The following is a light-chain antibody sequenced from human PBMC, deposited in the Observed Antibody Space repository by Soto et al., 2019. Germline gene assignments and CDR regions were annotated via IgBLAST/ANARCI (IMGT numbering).Light chain of an antibody. CDR2: GAS. Sequence: EIALTQSPGTLSLSPVERATISCSPSQSVSSSYLAWYQQKPGQAPRLLIYGASGRATGIPDRFSGSGSGTDFTLTISRLEPEDFAVYYCQQYGSSPWTFGQGTKVDIK. CDR3: QQYGSSPWT. V-gene: IGKV3-20*01. CDR1: QSVSSSY. J-gene: IGKJ1*01.